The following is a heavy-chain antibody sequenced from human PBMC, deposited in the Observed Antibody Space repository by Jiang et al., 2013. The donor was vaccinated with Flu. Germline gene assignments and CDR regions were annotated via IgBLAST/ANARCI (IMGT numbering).Heavy chain of an antibody. Sequence: KGLEWVSSISSSSSYIYYADSVKGRFTISRDNAKNSLYLQMNSLRAEDTAVYYCARDRALELPDSYDAFDIWGQGTMVTVSS. V-gene: IGHV3-21*01. D-gene: IGHD1-26*01. CDR3: ARDRALELPDSYDAFDI. J-gene: IGHJ3*02. CDR2: ISSSSSYI.